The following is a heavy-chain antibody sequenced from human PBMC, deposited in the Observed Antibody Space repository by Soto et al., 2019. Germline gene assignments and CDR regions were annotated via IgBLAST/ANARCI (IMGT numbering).Heavy chain of an antibody. Sequence: SSETLSLTCAVYGGSFSGYYWSWIRQPPGKGLEWIGEINHSGSTNYNPSLKSRVTISVDTSKNQFSLKLSSVTAADTAVYYCARGLGQGSGYDPSSYYYYGMDVWGQGTTVTVSS. CDR1: GGSFSGYY. J-gene: IGHJ6*02. CDR3: ARGLGQGSGYDPSSYYYYGMDV. D-gene: IGHD5-12*01. V-gene: IGHV4-34*01. CDR2: INHSGST.